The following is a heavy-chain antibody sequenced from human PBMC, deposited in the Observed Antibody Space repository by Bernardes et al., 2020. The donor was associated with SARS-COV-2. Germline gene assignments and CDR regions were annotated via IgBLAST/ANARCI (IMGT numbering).Heavy chain of an antibody. CDR3: AKDYCSIISCPVRWYYYAMDV. Sequence: GGSLRLSCAASGFTFSSYAMSWVRQAPGKGLEWVSAISGSGGSTYYADSVKGRFTISRDNSRNTLNLQMNNLRAEDTAVYYCAKDYCSIISCPVRWYYYAMDVWGQGTTVTVSS. CDR1: GFTFSSYA. D-gene: IGHD2-2*01. CDR2: ISGSGGST. J-gene: IGHJ6*02. V-gene: IGHV3-23*01.